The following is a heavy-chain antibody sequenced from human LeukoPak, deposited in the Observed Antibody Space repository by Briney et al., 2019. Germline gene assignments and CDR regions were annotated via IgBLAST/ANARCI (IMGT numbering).Heavy chain of an antibody. CDR3: ARIVGGLYRDYAGMNY. J-gene: IGHJ4*02. Sequence: ASVKVSCKASGYTFTSYGISWVRQAPGQGLEWMGWISAYNGNTNYAQKLQGRVTMTTDTSTSTAYMELRSLRSDDTAVYYCARIVGGLYRDYAGMNYWGQGTLVTVSS. V-gene: IGHV1-18*01. CDR2: ISAYNGNT. D-gene: IGHD4-17*01. CDR1: GYTFTSYG.